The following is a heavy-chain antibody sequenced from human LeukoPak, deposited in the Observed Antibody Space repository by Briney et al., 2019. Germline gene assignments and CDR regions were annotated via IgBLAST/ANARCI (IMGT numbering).Heavy chain of an antibody. J-gene: IGHJ1*01. Sequence: GGSLRLSCAASGFTFSSYSMNWVRQAPGKGLEWVSYISSSSSTIYYADSVKGRFTISRDNAKNSLYLQMNSLRAEDTAVYYCAREPGSYREYFQHWGQGTLVTVSS. CDR2: ISSSSSTI. V-gene: IGHV3-48*04. CDR3: AREPGSYREYFQH. CDR1: GFTFSSYS. D-gene: IGHD1-26*01.